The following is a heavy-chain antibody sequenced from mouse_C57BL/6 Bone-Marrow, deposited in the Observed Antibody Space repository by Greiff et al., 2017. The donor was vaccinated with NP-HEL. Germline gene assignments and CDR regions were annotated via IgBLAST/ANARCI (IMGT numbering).Heavy chain of an antibody. CDR2: FYPGRGSI. V-gene: IGHV1-62-2*01. Sequence: LQQSGEERGRGGVSVKLSCKASGYTFTEYTIHWVKQRSGQGLEWIGWFYPGRGSIKYNEKFKDKATLTADKSSSTVYMELSRLTSEDSAVYFCARHELTGTAYWGQGTLVTVSA. CDR3: ARHELTGTAY. J-gene: IGHJ3*01. D-gene: IGHD4-1*01. CDR1: GYTFTEYT.